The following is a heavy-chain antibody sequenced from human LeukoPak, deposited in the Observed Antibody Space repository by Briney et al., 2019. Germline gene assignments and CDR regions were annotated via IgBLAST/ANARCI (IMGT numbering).Heavy chain of an antibody. CDR1: GFTFSSYA. Sequence: GGSLRLSCAASGFTFSSYAMSWVRQAPGQGLEWVSAISGSGGSTYYADSVKGRFTISRDNSKTTLYLQMNSLRAEDTAVYYCAKIGLNSGGYYSPWGRDTLFDYWGQGTLVTVSS. D-gene: IGHD3-22*01. CDR3: AKIGLNSGGYYSPWGRDTLFDY. J-gene: IGHJ4*02. CDR2: ISGSGGST. V-gene: IGHV3-23*01.